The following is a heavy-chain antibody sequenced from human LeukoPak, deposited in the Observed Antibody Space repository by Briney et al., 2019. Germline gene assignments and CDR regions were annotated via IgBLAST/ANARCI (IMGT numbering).Heavy chain of an antibody. CDR2: IYSTTTYI. V-gene: IGHV3-21*01. D-gene: IGHD5-24*01. J-gene: IGHJ3*02. CDR3: ARDQFIHAFDI. Sequence: GGSLRLSCAASGFTFSSFSMNWVRQAPGKGLEWGSSIYSTTTYIYYADSVKGRFTISRDNAEISLYLQMNSLRAEDTAVYYCARDQFIHAFDIWGQGTMVTVSS. CDR1: GFTFSSFS.